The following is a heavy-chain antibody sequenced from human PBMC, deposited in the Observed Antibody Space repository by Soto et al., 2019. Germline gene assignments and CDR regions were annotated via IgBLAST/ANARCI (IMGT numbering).Heavy chain of an antibody. CDR3: SKVLVRRAAGTRNDAFDI. J-gene: IGHJ3*02. D-gene: IGHD6-13*01. V-gene: IGHV3-30-3*01. CDR1: GFTFSSYA. CDR2: ISYDGSNK. Sequence: GGSLRLSCAASGFTFSSYAMHWVRQAPGKGLEWVAVISYDGSNKYYADSVKGRFTISRDNSKNTLYLQMNSLRAEDTAVFYYSKVLVRRAAGTRNDAFDIWGQGTMVTVSS.